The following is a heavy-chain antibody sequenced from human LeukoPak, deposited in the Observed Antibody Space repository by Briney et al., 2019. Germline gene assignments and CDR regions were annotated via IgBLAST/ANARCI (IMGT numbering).Heavy chain of an antibody. Sequence: ASVKVSCKASGYTFTGYYMHWVRQAPGQRLEWMGWINPNSGGTNYAQKFQGRVTMTRDTSISTAYMELSRLRSDDTAVYYCARDRSSGWYGDAFDIWGQGTMVTVSS. J-gene: IGHJ3*02. D-gene: IGHD6-19*01. CDR1: GYTFTGYY. CDR2: INPNSGGT. CDR3: ARDRSSGWYGDAFDI. V-gene: IGHV1-2*02.